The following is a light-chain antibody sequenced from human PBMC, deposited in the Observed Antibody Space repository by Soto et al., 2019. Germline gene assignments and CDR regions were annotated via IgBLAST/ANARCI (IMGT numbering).Light chain of an antibody. J-gene: IGKJ1*01. CDR2: WAS. Sequence: IVLTPSPASLGVSLGERAPLHCKSSPSXLHNTNKMNTLAWFQQKPGQPPKLLIYWASARESGVPDRFSGSGSGTDFTLTISSLQAEDVAVYYCQHDYSIPWTFGQGTKVDIK. CDR1: PSXLHNTNKMNT. V-gene: IGKV4-1*01. CDR3: QHDYSIPWT.